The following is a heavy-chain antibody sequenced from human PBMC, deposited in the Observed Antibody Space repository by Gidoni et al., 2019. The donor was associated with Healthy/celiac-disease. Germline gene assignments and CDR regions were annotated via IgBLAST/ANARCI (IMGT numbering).Heavy chain of an antibody. V-gene: IGHV3-23*01. J-gene: IGHJ6*02. CDR3: AKDLEPQLWGYYDYGMDV. Sequence: EVQLLESGGGLVQPGGSLGLSCAASGFTFSRYAMSWVRQAPGRGLEWVSAISGSGGSTYYADSVKGRFTISRDNSKNTLYLQMNSLRAEDTDVYYCAKDLEPQLWGYYDYGMDVWGQGTTVTVSS. CDR1: GFTFSRYA. D-gene: IGHD5-18*01. CDR2: ISGSGGST.